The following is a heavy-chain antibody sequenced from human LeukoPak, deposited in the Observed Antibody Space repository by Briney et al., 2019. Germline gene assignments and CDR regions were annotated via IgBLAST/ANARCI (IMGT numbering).Heavy chain of an antibody. CDR1: GFTFRSYG. V-gene: IGHV3-33*01. CDR2: IWYDGSNK. CDR3: ARDYYDSSGYYIAAVSHQYFQH. Sequence: GPLRLSCAASGFTFRSYGMHWVRQAPGKGLEWVAVIWYDGSNKYYANSVKGRFTISRDNSKNTLYLQMNSLRAEDTVVYYCARDYYDSSGYYIAAVSHQYFQHWGQGTLVTVSS. D-gene: IGHD3-22*01. J-gene: IGHJ1*01.